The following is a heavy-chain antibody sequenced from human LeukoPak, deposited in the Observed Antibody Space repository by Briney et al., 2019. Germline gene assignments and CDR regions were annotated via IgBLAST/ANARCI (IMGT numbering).Heavy chain of an antibody. CDR3: ARRCQAGMAAAGGVDY. CDR1: GGSISSGDYY. J-gene: IGHJ4*02. D-gene: IGHD6-13*01. Sequence: SQTLSLTCTVSGGSISSGDYYWSWIRQPPGKGLEWIGYIYYSGNTYYNPSLKSRVTISINTSKNQFSLKLSSVTAADTAFYYCARRCQAGMAAAGGVDYWGQGTLVTVSS. V-gene: IGHV4-30-4*01. CDR2: IYYSGNT.